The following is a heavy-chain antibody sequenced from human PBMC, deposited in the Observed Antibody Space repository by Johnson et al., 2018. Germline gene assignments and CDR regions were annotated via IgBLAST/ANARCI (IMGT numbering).Heavy chain of an antibody. V-gene: IGHV3-30*03. Sequence: QVQLVESGGGVVQPGRSLRLSCAASGFTFSSYGMHWVRQAPGKGLEWVAVISYDGSNKYYADSVKGRFTISRENSKNTLYLQMNSLRAEDTAVYYCARDMGYDAFDIWGQGTMVTVSS. CDR1: GFTFSSYG. J-gene: IGHJ3*02. D-gene: IGHD3-10*01. CDR2: ISYDGSNK. CDR3: ARDMGYDAFDI.